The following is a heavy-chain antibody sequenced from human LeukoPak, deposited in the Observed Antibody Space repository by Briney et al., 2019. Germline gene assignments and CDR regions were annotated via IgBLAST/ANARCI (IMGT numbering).Heavy chain of an antibody. V-gene: IGHV4-4*02. CDR1: GVSISSSNW. CDR3: ARAVYCSGGSCYYFDY. J-gene: IGHJ4*02. D-gene: IGHD2-15*01. Sequence: SETLSLTCAVSGVSISSSNWWSWVRQPPGKGLEWIGEIYHSGSTNYNPSLKSRVTISVDKSKNQFSLKLSSVTAADTAVYYCARAVYCSGGSCYYFDYWGQGTLVTVSS. CDR2: IYHSGST.